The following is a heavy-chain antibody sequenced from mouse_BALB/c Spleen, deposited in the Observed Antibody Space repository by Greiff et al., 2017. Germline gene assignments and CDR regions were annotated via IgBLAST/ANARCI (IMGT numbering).Heavy chain of an antibody. J-gene: IGHJ2*01. Sequence: EVKLEESGPGLVKPSQYLSLTCTVTGYSITSDYAWNWIRQFPGNKLEWMGYISYSGSTSYNPSLKSRISITRDTSKNQFFLQLNSVTTEDTATYYCARRGGNYPYYFDYWGQGTTLTVSS. CDR1: GYSITSDYA. D-gene: IGHD2-1*01. V-gene: IGHV3-2*02. CDR2: ISYSGST. CDR3: ARRGGNYPYYFDY.